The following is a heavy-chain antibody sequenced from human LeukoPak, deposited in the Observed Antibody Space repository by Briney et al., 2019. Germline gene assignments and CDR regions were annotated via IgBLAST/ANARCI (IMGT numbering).Heavy chain of an antibody. CDR3: ARDEGYCSANSCYYYGMDV. CDR1: GFTFSNAW. D-gene: IGHD2-15*01. Sequence: KPGGSLRLSCAASGFTFSNAWMNWVRQAPGKGLEWVSSITSSSSYKYYVDSVKGRFTISRDNAKNSLYLQMNSLGAEDTAVYYCARDEGYCSANSCYYYGMDVWGQGTTVTVSS. CDR2: ITSSSSYK. J-gene: IGHJ6*02. V-gene: IGHV3-21*01.